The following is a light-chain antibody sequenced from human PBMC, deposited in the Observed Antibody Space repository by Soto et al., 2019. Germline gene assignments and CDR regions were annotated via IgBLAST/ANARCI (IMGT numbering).Light chain of an antibody. J-gene: IGKJ2*01. Sequence: DIVMTQSPDSLAVSLGERATINCKSSQTVLYSSNNKNYLAWHQQKPGQPPKVLIYWASTRESGVPDRFSGSGSGTEFTLTISSPQAEDVAVYYCQQYYSPPYTFGQGTKLEIK. CDR2: WAS. CDR3: QQYYSPPYT. V-gene: IGKV4-1*01. CDR1: QTVLYSSNNKNY.